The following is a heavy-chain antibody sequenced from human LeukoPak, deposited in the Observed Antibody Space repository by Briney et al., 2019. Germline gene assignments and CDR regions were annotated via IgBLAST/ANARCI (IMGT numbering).Heavy chain of an antibody. CDR1: GFTVSSNS. D-gene: IGHD4/OR15-4a*01. J-gene: IGHJ4*02. Sequence: GGPLRLSCTVSGFTVSSNSKSWVRQAPGKGLEWVSFIYSDNTHYSHSVKGRLTISRDNSKNTLYLQINSQRADDAAGYFCARRAGAYSHPYDYWGQGALVTVSS. CDR2: IYSDNT. CDR3: ARRAGAYSHPYDY. V-gene: IGHV3-53*01.